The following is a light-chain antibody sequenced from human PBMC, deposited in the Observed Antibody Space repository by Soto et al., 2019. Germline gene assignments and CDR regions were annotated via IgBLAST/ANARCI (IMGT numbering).Light chain of an antibody. J-gene: IGLJ2*01. CDR1: SGSIASNY. CDR3: QSYDSRKKI. V-gene: IGLV6-57*02. CDR2: EDD. Sequence: NFMLTQPHSVSESPGKTVTISCAGSSGSIASNYVQWYQQRPGSAPTTVLYEDDQRPSGVPDRFSGSIDSSSNSASLTISGLKTEYEADYYCQSYDSRKKIFGGGTKLTVL.